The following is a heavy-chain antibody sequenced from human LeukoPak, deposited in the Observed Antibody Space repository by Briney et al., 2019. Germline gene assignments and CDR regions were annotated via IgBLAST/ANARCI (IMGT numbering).Heavy chain of an antibody. CDR2: ISSSSSTI. CDR3: ARDRYFDWLLSSDY. Sequence: PGGSLRLSCAASGFTFSSYSMNWVRQAPGKGLEWVSYISSSSSTIYYADSVKGRFTISRDNAKNSLYLQMNSLRDEDTAVYYCARDRYFDWLLSSDYWGQGTLVTVSS. CDR1: GFTFSSYS. J-gene: IGHJ4*02. D-gene: IGHD3-9*01. V-gene: IGHV3-48*02.